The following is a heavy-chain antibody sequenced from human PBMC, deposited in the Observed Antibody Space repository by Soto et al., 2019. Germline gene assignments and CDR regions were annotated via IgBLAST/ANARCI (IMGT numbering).Heavy chain of an antibody. Sequence: EVQLLESGGGLVQPGGSLRLSCAASGFTFSSYAMSWVRQAPGKGLEWVSAISGSGGSTYYADSVKGRFTISRDNSKNTLYLQMNSLRAEDTAVYYCAKAPYYYGSGSYYNVHYYYYYMDVWGKGTTVTVSS. CDR3: AKAPYYYGSGSYYNVHYYYYYMDV. CDR2: ISGSGGST. J-gene: IGHJ6*03. V-gene: IGHV3-23*01. CDR1: GFTFSSYA. D-gene: IGHD3-10*01.